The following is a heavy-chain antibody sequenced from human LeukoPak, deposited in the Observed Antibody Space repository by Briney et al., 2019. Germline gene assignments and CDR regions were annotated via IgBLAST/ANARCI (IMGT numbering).Heavy chain of an antibody. J-gene: IGHJ4*02. CDR3: ATDRGVATINGY. CDR1: GGSISSSTYY. V-gene: IGHV4-39*07. D-gene: IGHD5-12*01. Sequence: SQTLSLTCTVSGGSISSSTYYWGWIRQPPGMGLEWIGSIYYSGSTNYNPSPKSRVTISVDTSKNQFSLKLISVTAADTAVYYCATDRGVATINGYWGQGTLVTVSS. CDR2: IYYSGST.